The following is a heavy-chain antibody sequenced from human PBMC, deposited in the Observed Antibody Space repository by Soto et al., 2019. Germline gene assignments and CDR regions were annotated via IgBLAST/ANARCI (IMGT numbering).Heavy chain of an antibody. Sequence: SETLSLTCTVSGGSISSYYWGWIRQPPGKGLEWIGSIYYSGSTYYNPSLKSRVTISVDTSKNQFSLKLSSVTAADTAVFYCARHSEGFREYYYYYGMDVWGQGTTVTVSS. CDR3: ARHSEGFREYYYYYGMDV. J-gene: IGHJ6*02. V-gene: IGHV4-39*01. CDR1: GGSISSYY. D-gene: IGHD3-10*01. CDR2: IYYSGST.